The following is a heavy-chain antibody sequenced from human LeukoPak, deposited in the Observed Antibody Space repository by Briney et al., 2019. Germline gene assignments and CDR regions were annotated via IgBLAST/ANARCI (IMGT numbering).Heavy chain of an antibody. V-gene: IGHV3-23*01. CDR1: GFTFSRFA. Sequence: PGGSLRLFCAASGFTFSRFAMRWVRQAPGKGVEGVSAISGRGGSTYYADSVKGRFTISRDNSKNTLYLQMNSLRAEDTAVYYCAKDGSGSYDSSGWDAFDIWGQGTMVTVSS. CDR3: AKDGSGSYDSSGWDAFDI. J-gene: IGHJ3*02. CDR2: ISGRGGST. D-gene: IGHD3-22*01.